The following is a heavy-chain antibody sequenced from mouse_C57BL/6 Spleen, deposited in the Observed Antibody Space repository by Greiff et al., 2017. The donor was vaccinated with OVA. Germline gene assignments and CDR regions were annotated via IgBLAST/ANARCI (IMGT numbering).Heavy chain of an antibody. V-gene: IGHV1-80*01. Sequence: VQLVESGAELVKPGASVKISCKASGYAFSSYWMNWVKQRPGKGLEWIGQIYPGDGDTNYNGKFKGKATLTADKSSSTAYMQLSSLTSEDSAVYFCARDGDVGNYCYFDYWGQGTTLTVSS. CDR2: IYPGDGDT. CDR1: GYAFSSYW. J-gene: IGHJ2*01. D-gene: IGHD2-1*01. CDR3: ARDGDVGNYCYFDY.